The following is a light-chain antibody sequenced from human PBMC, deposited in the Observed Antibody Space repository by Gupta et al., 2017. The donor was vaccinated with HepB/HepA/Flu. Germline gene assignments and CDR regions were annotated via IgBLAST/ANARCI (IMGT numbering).Light chain of an antibody. Sequence: QSVLTQPPSASGTPGQRVTIYCSGSSSNIGSNTVNWYLQLPGTAPKLLSYSNNQRPSGVPDRFSASKSGTSASLDISGLQSEDEADYYCAASDDSLNGDVFGTGTKVTVL. CDR1: SSNIGSNT. CDR3: AASDDSLNGDV. J-gene: IGLJ1*01. V-gene: IGLV1-44*01. CDR2: SNN.